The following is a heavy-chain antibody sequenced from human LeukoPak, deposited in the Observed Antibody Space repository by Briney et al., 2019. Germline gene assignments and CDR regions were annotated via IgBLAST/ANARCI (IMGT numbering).Heavy chain of an antibody. D-gene: IGHD3-16*02. CDR2: IIPIFGTA. J-gene: IGHJ4*02. CDR3: ASEGDYVWGSYRYTFDY. CDR1: GGTFSSYA. V-gene: IGHV1-69*05. Sequence: SVKVSCKASGGTFSSYAISWVRQAPGQGLEWMGGIIPIFGTANYAQKFQGRVTITTDESTSTAYMELSSLRSEDTAVYYCASEGDYVWGSYRYTFDYWGQETLVTVSS.